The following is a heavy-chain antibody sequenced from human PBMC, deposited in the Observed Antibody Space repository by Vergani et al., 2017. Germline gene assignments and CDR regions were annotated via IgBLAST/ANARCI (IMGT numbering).Heavy chain of an antibody. Sequence: QLQLQESGPGLVKPSETLSLTCTVSGGSISSSSYYSGWIRRPPGKGLQWIGRNYYSGSTYYNPSLKSQVTISVDTSKNQFSLKLSSVTAADTAVYSCASLDGSGSPGWGQGTLVTVSS. CDR3: ASLDGSGSPG. J-gene: IGHJ4*02. D-gene: IGHD3-10*01. CDR2: NYYSGST. V-gene: IGHV4-39*01. CDR1: GGSISSSSYY.